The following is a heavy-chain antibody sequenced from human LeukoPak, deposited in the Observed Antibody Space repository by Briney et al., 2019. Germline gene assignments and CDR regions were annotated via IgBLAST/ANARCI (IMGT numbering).Heavy chain of an antibody. CDR2: INHSGST. D-gene: IGHD6-13*01. J-gene: IGHJ4*02. CDR3: ARGEQQLVLTYFDY. CDR1: GGSFSGYY. Sequence: PSETLSLTCAVYGGSFSGYYWSWIRQPPGKGLEWIGEINHSGSTNYNPSLKSRVTISVDTSKNQFSLKLSSVTAADTAVYYCARGEQQLVLTYFDYWGQGTLVTVSS. V-gene: IGHV4-34*01.